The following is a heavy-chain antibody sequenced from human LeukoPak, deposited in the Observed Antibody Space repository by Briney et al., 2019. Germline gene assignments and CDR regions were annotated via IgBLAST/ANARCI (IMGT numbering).Heavy chain of an antibody. D-gene: IGHD4-17*01. V-gene: IGHV3-23*01. J-gene: IGHJ2*01. CDR2: ISGSGGST. CDR1: GFTFSSYG. CDR3: AKDFYGDYDWYFDL. Sequence: GGTLRLSCAASGFTFSSYGMSWVRQAPGKGLEWVSAISGSGGSTYYADSVKGRFTISRDNSKNTLYLQMNSLRAEDTAVYYCAKDFYGDYDWYFDLWGRGTLVTASS.